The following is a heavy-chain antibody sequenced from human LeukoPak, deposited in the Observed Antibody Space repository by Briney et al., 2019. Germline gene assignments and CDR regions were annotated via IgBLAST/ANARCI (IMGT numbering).Heavy chain of an antibody. CDR3: ARDFERPDY. CDR1: GYTFTDYF. CDR2: LNPNSGGT. J-gene: IGHJ4*02. Sequence: ASVKVSCKASGYTFTDYFIHWVRQAPGQGLEWMGRLNPNSGGTNYAQKFKGRVTMTRDTSISTAYMELIRLRSDDTAVYYCARDFERPDYWGQGTLVTVSS. V-gene: IGHV1-2*06.